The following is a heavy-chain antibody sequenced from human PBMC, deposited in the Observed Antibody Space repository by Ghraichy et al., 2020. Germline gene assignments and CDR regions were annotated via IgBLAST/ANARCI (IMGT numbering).Heavy chain of an antibody. CDR3: ARGEVEMATVVNYYYGMDV. V-gene: IGHV1-69*13. CDR2: IIPISGTA. D-gene: IGHD5-24*01. CDR1: GGSFSSYG. Sequence: SVKVSCKVSGGSFSSYGINWVRQAPGQGLEWMGGIIPISGTADYVQKFQGRVTITADESTNTAYMELSSLRSEDTAVYYCARGEVEMATVVNYYYGMDVGGKGTTGTVSA. J-gene: IGHJ6*04.